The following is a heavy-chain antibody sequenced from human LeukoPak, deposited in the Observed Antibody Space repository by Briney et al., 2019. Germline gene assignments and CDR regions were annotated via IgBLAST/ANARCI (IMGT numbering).Heavy chain of an antibody. Sequence: PGESLRLSCAASGFSFSRFGMHWVRQAPGKGLEWVAFIRYDGSEKHYADSVKGRFTISRDNSDNTLYLQMNTLRPEDTAIYFCAKSIVARWVTDYWGQGTLVTVSS. D-gene: IGHD2/OR15-2a*01. CDR2: IRYDGSEK. V-gene: IGHV3-30*02. CDR3: AKSIVARWVTDY. CDR1: GFSFSRFG. J-gene: IGHJ4*02.